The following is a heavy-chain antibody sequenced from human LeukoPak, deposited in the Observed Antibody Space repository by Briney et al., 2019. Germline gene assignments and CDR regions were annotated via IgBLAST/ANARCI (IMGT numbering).Heavy chain of an antibody. V-gene: IGHV3-30*04. CDR3: ARDYGGDAGSLDY. Sequence: PGGSLRLSCAASGFTFSTYAIHWVRQAPGKGLEWVAIISYDGSSKYYADSVKGRFTISRDNSKNTVYLQIDTLRTEDTAAYYCARDYGGDAGSLDYWGQGTLVTVSS. J-gene: IGHJ4*02. D-gene: IGHD4-23*01. CDR1: GFTFSTYA. CDR2: ISYDGSSK.